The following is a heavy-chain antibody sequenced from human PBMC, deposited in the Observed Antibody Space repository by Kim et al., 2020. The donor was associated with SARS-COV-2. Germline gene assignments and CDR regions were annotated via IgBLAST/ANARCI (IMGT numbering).Heavy chain of an antibody. Sequence: SGPTLVKPTQTLTLTCTFSGFSLSTSGVGVGWIRQPPGKALEWLALIYWDDDKRYSPSLKSRLTITKDTSKNQVVLTMTNMDPVDTATYYCAHRLATPGFYSSSWYFDYWGQGTLVTVSS. D-gene: IGHD6-13*01. CDR2: IYWDDDK. V-gene: IGHV2-5*02. CDR1: GFSLSTSGVG. CDR3: AHRLATPGFYSSSWYFDY. J-gene: IGHJ4*02.